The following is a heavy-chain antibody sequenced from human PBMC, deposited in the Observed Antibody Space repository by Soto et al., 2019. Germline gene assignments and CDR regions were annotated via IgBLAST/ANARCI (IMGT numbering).Heavy chain of an antibody. V-gene: IGHV3-23*01. Sequence: PGGSLILSCAASGFTFISYAMSWVRQAPGKGLEWVSAISGSGGSTYYADSVKGRFTISRDNSKNTLYLQMNSLRAEDTAVYYCAKGLRYEAARSYYFDDWGQGTLVTVSS. J-gene: IGHJ4*02. D-gene: IGHD6-6*01. CDR2: ISGSGGST. CDR1: GFTFISYA. CDR3: AKGLRYEAARSYYFDD.